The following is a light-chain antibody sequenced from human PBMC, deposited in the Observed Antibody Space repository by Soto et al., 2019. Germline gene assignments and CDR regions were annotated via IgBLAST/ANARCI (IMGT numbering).Light chain of an antibody. CDR3: SSYTGNADILYV. V-gene: IGLV2-8*01. J-gene: IGLJ1*01. Sequence: QSALIHPPSASGSPRQSVAISCTGTSSDVGAYNYVSWYQLHPGKAPKLIISEVTKRPSGVPDRFSGSKSANTASLTVSGLQADDEADYHCSSYTGNADILYVFGSGTKLTVL. CDR2: EVT. CDR1: SSDVGAYNY.